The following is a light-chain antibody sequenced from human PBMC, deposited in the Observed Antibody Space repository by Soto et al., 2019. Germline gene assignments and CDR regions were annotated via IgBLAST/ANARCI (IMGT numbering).Light chain of an antibody. CDR2: EVN. J-gene: IGLJ3*02. CDR3: SSYTSSSTWV. Sequence: QSALTQPASVSGSPGQSITISCTETSSDVGVYKFVSWYQQHPGKAPKLIIYEVNNRPSGVSNRFSGSKSGTTASLTISGLQAEDEADYYCSSYTSSSTWVFGGGTKLTVL. CDR1: SSDVGVYKF. V-gene: IGLV2-14*01.